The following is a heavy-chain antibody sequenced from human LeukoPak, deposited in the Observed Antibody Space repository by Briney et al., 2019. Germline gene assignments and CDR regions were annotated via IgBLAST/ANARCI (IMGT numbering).Heavy chain of an antibody. Sequence: PGGSLRFSCAASGFTVSSNHMSWVRQAPGKGLEWVSVIYSGGTIYYADSVKGRFTISRDNSKNTVYLEMNSLRAEDTAVYYCARDGENHYYDYWGQGTLVTVST. V-gene: IGHV3-66*01. CDR3: ARDGENHYYDY. D-gene: IGHD7-27*01. CDR2: IYSGGTI. J-gene: IGHJ4*02. CDR1: GFTVSSNH.